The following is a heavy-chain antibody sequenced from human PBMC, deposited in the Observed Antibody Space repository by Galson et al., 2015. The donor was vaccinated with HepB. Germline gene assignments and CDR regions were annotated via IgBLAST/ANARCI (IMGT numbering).Heavy chain of an antibody. CDR1: GYTFQSYA. Sequence: SVKVSCKASGYTFQSYAMHWVRQGPGQGLEWMGWINAGNGHSRYSQKLQGRLIITRDTSANTVYMELSSLTSEDTAVYYCARDSVYSGSWYDYYYYMDVWGKGTTITVSS. V-gene: IGHV1-3*01. CDR2: INAGNGHS. D-gene: IGHD6-13*01. CDR3: ARDSVYSGSWYDYYYYMDV. J-gene: IGHJ6*03.